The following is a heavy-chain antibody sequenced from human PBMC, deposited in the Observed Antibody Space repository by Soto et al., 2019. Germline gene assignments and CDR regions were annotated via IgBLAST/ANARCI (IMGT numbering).Heavy chain of an antibody. CDR1: GYSFTSYW. D-gene: IGHD3-3*01. CDR2: IYPGDSDT. Sequence: PGESLKISCKGSGYSFTSYWIGWVRQMPGKGLEGMGIIYPGDSDTRYSPSFQGQVTISADKSISTAYLQWSSLKAADTAMYSCPTPDAHRYDFWSGYPQQIDYWGQGTLVTVSS. J-gene: IGHJ4*02. V-gene: IGHV5-51*01. CDR3: PTPDAHRYDFWSGYPQQIDY.